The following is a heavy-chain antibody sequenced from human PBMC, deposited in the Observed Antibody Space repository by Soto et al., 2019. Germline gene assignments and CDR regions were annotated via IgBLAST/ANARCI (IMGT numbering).Heavy chain of an antibody. Sequence: SETLSLTCAVYGGSFSGYYWSWIRQPPGKGLEWIGEINHSGSTNYNPSLKSRVTISVDTSKNQFSLKLCSVTAADTAVYYCARCRRVVVAATPFYYYGMDVWGQGTTVTVSS. J-gene: IGHJ6*02. D-gene: IGHD2-15*01. CDR1: GGSFSGYY. V-gene: IGHV4-34*01. CDR3: ARCRRVVVAATPFYYYGMDV. CDR2: INHSGST.